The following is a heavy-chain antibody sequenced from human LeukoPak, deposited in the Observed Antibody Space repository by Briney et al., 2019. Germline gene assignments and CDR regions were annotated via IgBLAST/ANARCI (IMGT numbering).Heavy chain of an antibody. V-gene: IGHV4-34*01. CDR2: IEHSGST. D-gene: IGHD3-22*01. CDR3: ARRVHYYDTSGYSYYFDY. J-gene: IGHJ4*02. Sequence: SETLSLTCAVYGGSFSGYYWNWIRQPPGKGLEWIGEIEHSGSTKYNPSLKSRVTISADTSKNQFSLKLSSVTAADTAVYYCARRVHYYDTSGYSYYFDYWGQGTLVTVSS. CDR1: GGSFSGYY.